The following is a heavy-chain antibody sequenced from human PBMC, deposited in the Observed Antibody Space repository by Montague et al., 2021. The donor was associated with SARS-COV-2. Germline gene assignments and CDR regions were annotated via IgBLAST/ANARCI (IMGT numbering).Heavy chain of an antibody. CDR3: ARRGRKLLPVATTIGGFDI. J-gene: IGHJ3*02. V-gene: IGHV4-39*02. CDR2: IYDSGST. CDR1: GGSISSSNYY. Sequence: SETLSLTCTVSGGSISSSNYYWDWIRQPPGKGLEWIGSIYDSGSTYYNPSLKSRVTISVDTSKNHLSLKLSSVTAADTAVYYCARRGRKLLPVATTIGGFDIGGQGKRVTVSA. D-gene: IGHD5-12*01.